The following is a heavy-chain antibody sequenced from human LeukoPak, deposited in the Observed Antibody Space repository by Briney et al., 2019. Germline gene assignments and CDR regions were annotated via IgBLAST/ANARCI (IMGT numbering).Heavy chain of an antibody. Sequence: GESLKISCKTSGYNFNTYWIGWVRQMPGKGLEWMGIIYPGDSDTRYSPSFQGHVTISADKSISTAYLQWGSLKASDTAMYYCAREVAHYDILTGFDYWGQGTLVTVSS. V-gene: IGHV5-51*01. CDR2: IYPGDSDT. J-gene: IGHJ4*02. CDR3: AREVAHYDILTGFDY. CDR1: GYNFNTYW. D-gene: IGHD3-9*01.